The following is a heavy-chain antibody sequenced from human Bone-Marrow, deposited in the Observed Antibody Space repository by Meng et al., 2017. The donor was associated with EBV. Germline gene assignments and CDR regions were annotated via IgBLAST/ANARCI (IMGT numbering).Heavy chain of an antibody. V-gene: IGHV4-34*01. D-gene: IGHD6-13*01. CDR3: ARGRGYSSPNFDY. Sequence: QVQLQQWGAGLLKPSETLSLTCAVYGGSCSGYYWSWIRQPPGKGLEWIGEINHSGSTNYNPSLKSRVTISVDTSKNQFSLKLSSVTAADTAVYYCARGRGYSSPNFDYWGQGTLVTVSS. J-gene: IGHJ4*02. CDR1: GGSCSGYY. CDR2: INHSGST.